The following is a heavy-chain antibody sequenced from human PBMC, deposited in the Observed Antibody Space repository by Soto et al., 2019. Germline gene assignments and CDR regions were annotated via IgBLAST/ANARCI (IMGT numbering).Heavy chain of an antibody. Sequence: EVQLVESGGGLVKPGGSLRLFCAASGFTFSSYSMNWVRQAPGKGLEWVSSISSGSSYIYYADSVKGRVTISRDNAKNSLYLQRNSLRAEDTAVYYCARSSGGSGKLWNYYGMDVWGQGTTVTVSS. CDR3: ARSSGGSGKLWNYYGMDV. J-gene: IGHJ6*02. D-gene: IGHD3-10*01. V-gene: IGHV3-21*06. CDR2: ISSGSSYI. CDR1: GFTFSSYS.